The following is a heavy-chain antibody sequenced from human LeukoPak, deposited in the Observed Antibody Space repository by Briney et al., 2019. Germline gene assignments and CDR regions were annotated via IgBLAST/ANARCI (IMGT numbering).Heavy chain of an antibody. CDR1: GFTFRSYW. V-gene: IGHV3-7*03. D-gene: IGHD3-16*01. CDR2: LNQDGSEK. CDR3: GRDGGPVDH. J-gene: IGHJ4*02. Sequence: GGSLRLSCAASGFTFRSYWMSWVHQAPGKGLEWVANLNQDGSEKYYVDSVKGRFTISRDNAKKSLYLQMNSLRAEDTAVYYCGRDGGPVDHWGQGTLVTVSS.